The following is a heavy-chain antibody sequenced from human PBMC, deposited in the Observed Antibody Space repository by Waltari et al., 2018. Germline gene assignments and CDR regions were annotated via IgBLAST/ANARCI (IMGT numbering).Heavy chain of an antibody. CDR2: IYSGGST. V-gene: IGHV3-53*01. D-gene: IGHD3-10*01. CDR3: AGWFGELPYYFDY. CDR1: GFTVSSTY. Sequence: EVQLVESGGGLIQPGGSLRLSCAASGFTVSSTYMSWVRQAPGKGLEWVSVIYSGGSTYYADSVKGRFTISRDNSKNTLYLQMNSLRAEDTAVYYCAGWFGELPYYFDYWGQGTLVTVSS. J-gene: IGHJ4*02.